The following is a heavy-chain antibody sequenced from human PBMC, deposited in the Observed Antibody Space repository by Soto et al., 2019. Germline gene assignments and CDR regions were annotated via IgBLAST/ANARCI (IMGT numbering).Heavy chain of an antibody. D-gene: IGHD3-3*01. Sequence: GGFLRLACAASGFTFSSYGMHWVRQAPGKGLEWVAVIWYDGSNKYYADSVKGRFTISRDNSKNTLYLQMNSLRAEDTAVYYCASDYDFWSGPNYNWFDPWGQGTLVTVSS. CDR2: IWYDGSNK. J-gene: IGHJ5*02. CDR1: GFTFSSYG. V-gene: IGHV3-33*01. CDR3: ASDYDFWSGPNYNWFDP.